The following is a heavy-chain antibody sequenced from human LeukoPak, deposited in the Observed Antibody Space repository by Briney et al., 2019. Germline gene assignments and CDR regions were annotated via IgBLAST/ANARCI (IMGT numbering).Heavy chain of an antibody. Sequence: SVKVSCKASVGTFSSYAISWVRQAPGQGLEWMGRIIPILGIANYAQKFQGRVTITADKSTSTAYMELSSLRSEDTAVYYCASGSYSYYYYGMDVWGQGTTVTVSS. CDR3: ASGSYSYYYYGMDV. CDR2: IIPILGIA. CDR1: VGTFSSYA. V-gene: IGHV1-69*04. D-gene: IGHD1-26*01. J-gene: IGHJ6*02.